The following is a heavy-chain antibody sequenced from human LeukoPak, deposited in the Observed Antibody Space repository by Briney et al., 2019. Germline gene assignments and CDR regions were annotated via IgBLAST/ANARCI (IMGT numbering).Heavy chain of an antibody. CDR2: IYPGGST. CDR1: GGSISSGGYY. J-gene: IGHJ4*02. D-gene: IGHD6-19*01. CDR3: ARGGVAAASAPFDS. V-gene: IGHV4-39*07. Sequence: PSETLSLTCTVSGGSISSGGYYWSWIRQPPGKGLEWIGSIYPGGSTYYNSSLKIRVTISVDTSRDQFSLKLTSVTAADTAVYYCARGGVAAASAPFDSWGQGTLVTVSS.